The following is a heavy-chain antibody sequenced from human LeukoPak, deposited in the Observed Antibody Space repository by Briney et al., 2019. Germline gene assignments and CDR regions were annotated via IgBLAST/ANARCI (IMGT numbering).Heavy chain of an antibody. V-gene: IGHV3-21*01. CDR3: AREGGTTNYGMDV. CDR1: GFTFSSYS. D-gene: IGHD1-7*01. Sequence: GGSLRLSCAASGFTFSSYSMNWVRRAPGKGLEWVSSISSSSSYIYYADSVKGRFTISRDNAKNSLYLQMNSLRAEDTAVYYCAREGGTTNYGMDVWGQGTTVTVSS. J-gene: IGHJ6*02. CDR2: ISSSSSYI.